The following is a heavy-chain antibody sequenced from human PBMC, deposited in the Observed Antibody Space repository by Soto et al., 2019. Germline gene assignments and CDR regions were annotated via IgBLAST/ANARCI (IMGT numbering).Heavy chain of an antibody. D-gene: IGHD1-26*01. Sequence: SDTLPFPSTVSGGSLSSYYWNWIRLLAGKRLQWIGRIYTSGSTNYNPSLKSRVNMSVDTYKNQFSLKLSSVTAADTAVYYCAREQRPNPALWSQRYGMDVWGQGTTVAV. J-gene: IGHJ6*02. CDR1: GGSLSSYY. CDR3: AREQRPNPALWSQRYGMDV. CDR2: IYTSGST. V-gene: IGHV4-4*07.